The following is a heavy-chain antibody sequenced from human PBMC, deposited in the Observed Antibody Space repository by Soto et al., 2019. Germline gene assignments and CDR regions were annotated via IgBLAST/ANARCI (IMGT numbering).Heavy chain of an antibody. Sequence: EVQLVESGGGLVQPGRSLRLSCAASGFTIDDYAMHWVRQPPGKGLEWVSGVSWNSGFTGYADSVEGRSTISRDNAKNSLYLQTNSLRAEDTALYYCVKGGSAPVAMLDAFDIWGQGTMVTVSS. D-gene: IGHD2-2*01. CDR3: VKGGSAPVAMLDAFDI. J-gene: IGHJ3*02. CDR2: VSWNSGFT. CDR1: GFTIDDYA. V-gene: IGHV3-9*01.